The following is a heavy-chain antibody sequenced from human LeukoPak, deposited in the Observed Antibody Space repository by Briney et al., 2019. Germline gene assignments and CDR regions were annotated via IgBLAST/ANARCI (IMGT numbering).Heavy chain of an antibody. CDR3: ARDPYSGSYGDYYYYYMDV. CDR1: GFTFSSYE. Sequence: PGGSLRLSCAASGFTFSSYEMNWVRQAPGKGLEWVSSITSTSSYIYYADSVKGRFTISRDNAENSLYLQMNSLRVEDTAVYYCARDPYSGSYGDYYYYYMDVWGKGTTVTISS. D-gene: IGHD1-26*01. J-gene: IGHJ6*03. CDR2: ITSTSSYI. V-gene: IGHV3-21*01.